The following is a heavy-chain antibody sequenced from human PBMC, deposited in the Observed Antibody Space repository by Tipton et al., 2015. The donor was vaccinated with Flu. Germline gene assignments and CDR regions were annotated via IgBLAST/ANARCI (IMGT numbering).Heavy chain of an antibody. CDR1: GGSISSYY. CDR3: ARGVKWLYWYFDL. V-gene: IGHV4-4*08. J-gene: IGHJ2*01. D-gene: IGHD3-22*01. Sequence: TLSLTCTVSGGSISSYYWSWIRQPPGKGLEWIVRIYTSGSTNYNPSLKSRVTISVDTSKNQFSLKLGSVTAADTAVYYCARGVKWLYWYFDLWGRGTLVTVSS. CDR2: IYTSGST.